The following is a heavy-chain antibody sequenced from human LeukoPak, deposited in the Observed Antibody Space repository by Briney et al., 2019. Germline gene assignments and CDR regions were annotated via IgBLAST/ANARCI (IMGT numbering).Heavy chain of an antibody. D-gene: IGHD5-12*01. CDR1: GGSFSGYY. CDR3: ARGNGYDLAFGY. J-gene: IGHJ4*02. V-gene: IGHV4-34*01. Sequence: PSETLSLTCAVYGGSFSGYYWSWIRQPTGKGLEWIGEINHSGSTNYNPSLKSRVTISVDTSKNQFSLKLSSVTAADTAVYYCARGNGYDLAFGYWGQGTLVTVSS. CDR2: INHSGST.